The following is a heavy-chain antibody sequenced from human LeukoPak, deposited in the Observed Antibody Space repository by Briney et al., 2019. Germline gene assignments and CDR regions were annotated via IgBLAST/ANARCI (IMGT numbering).Heavy chain of an antibody. Sequence: GGSLRLSCAASGFTFDDYTMHWVRQAPGKGVEWVSLISWDADDTYYADSVKGRFTISRDNSKKSLYLQMNSLRTEDTALYYCAKGPRYCSGGTCLYYYYYMDVWGKGTTVTVSS. J-gene: IGHJ6*03. D-gene: IGHD2-15*01. CDR3: AKGPRYCSGGTCLYYYYYMDV. CDR1: GFTFDDYT. CDR2: ISWDADDT. V-gene: IGHV3-43*01.